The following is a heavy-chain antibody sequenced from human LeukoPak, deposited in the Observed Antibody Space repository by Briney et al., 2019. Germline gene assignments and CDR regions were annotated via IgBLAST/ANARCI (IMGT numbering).Heavy chain of an antibody. V-gene: IGHV4-34*01. CDR1: GGSFSGYS. CDR3: ARGRQDITMLVVVMSAASLHLHV. D-gene: IGHD3-22*01. Sequence: SETLSLTCAVYGGSFSGYSWSWVRQPPGKGLEWIGEINTSGSTNYNPSLKSRLTISIDTSKHQFSLQVSSVTAADTAGYYCARGRQDITMLVVVMSAASLHLHVWGKGTTVTVPP. CDR2: INTSGST. J-gene: IGHJ6*04.